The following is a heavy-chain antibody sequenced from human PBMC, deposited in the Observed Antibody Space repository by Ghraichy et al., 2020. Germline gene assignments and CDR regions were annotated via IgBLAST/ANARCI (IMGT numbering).Heavy chain of an antibody. CDR1: GFTFSNYW. CDR3: ARVSFEYYYDTSGPYDAFDI. CDR2: INSGGSST. J-gene: IGHJ3*02. V-gene: IGHV3-74*01. D-gene: IGHD3-22*01. Sequence: GALRLSCAASGFTFSNYWIHWVRQPPGKGLVWVSRINSGGSSTTYAGSVKGRFTISRDNAKNTLYLQMNSLRAEDTAVYYCARVSFEYYYDTSGPYDAFDIWGQGTMVTVSS.